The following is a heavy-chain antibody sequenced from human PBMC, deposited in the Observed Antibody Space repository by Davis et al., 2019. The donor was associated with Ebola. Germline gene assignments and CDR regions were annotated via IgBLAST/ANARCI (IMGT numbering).Heavy chain of an antibody. Sequence: SETLSLTCTVSGGSISSGDYYWSWIRQPPGKGLEWIGYIYYSGSTYYNPSLKSRVTISVDTSKNQFSLKLSSVTAADTAVYYCARANYDSSVGVYYFDYWGQGTLVTVSS. J-gene: IGHJ4*02. CDR1: GGSISSGDYY. V-gene: IGHV4-30-4*02. CDR2: IYYSGST. CDR3: ARANYDSSVGVYYFDY. D-gene: IGHD3-22*01.